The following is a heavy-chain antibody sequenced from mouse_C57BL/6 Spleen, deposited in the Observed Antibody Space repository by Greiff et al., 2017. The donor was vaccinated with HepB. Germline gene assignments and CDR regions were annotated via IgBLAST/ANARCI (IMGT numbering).Heavy chain of an antibody. CDR1: GYAFSSYW. CDR3: ARPDYYGSSYAMDY. J-gene: IGHJ4*01. D-gene: IGHD1-1*01. Sequence: VMLVESGAELVKPGASVKISCKASGYAFSSYWMNWVKQRPGKGLVWIGQIYPGDGDTNYNGKFKGKATLTADKSSSTAYMQLSSLTSEDSAVYFCARPDYYGSSYAMDYWGQGTSVTVSS. CDR2: IYPGDGDT. V-gene: IGHV1-80*01.